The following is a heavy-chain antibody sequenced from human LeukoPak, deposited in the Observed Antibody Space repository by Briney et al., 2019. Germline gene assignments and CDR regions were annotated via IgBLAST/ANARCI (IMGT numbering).Heavy chain of an antibody. J-gene: IGHJ5*02. V-gene: IGHV4-4*07. CDR3: ARDVVPAAHREYNWFDP. CDR1: GGSINSYY. D-gene: IGHD2-2*01. Sequence: SETLSLTCTVSGGSINSYYFNWIRQPAGKGLGWIGRIYTTGSTNYNPSLQRRVTMSIDTSKNQFSLKLTSVTAADTAVYYCARDVVPAAHREYNWFDPWGQGTLVTVSS. CDR2: IYTTGST.